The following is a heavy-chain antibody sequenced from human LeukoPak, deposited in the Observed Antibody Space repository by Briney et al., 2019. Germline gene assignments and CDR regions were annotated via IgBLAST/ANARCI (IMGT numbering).Heavy chain of an antibody. CDR3: ARRGAAAGLILDY. Sequence: GESLKISCKGSGYSFTSYWIGWVRQMPGKGLEWMGIIYPGDSDTRYSPSFQGQVTISADKSISTVYLQWSSLKASDTAMYYCARRGAAAGLILDYWGQGTLVTVSS. J-gene: IGHJ4*02. CDR1: GYSFTSYW. V-gene: IGHV5-51*01. D-gene: IGHD6-13*01. CDR2: IYPGDSDT.